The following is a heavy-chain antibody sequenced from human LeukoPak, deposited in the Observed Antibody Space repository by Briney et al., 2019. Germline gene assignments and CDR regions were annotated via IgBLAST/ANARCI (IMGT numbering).Heavy chain of an antibody. CDR2: INHSGST. J-gene: IGHJ4*02. CDR3: ARVSGGYYLALDY. D-gene: IGHD3-22*01. CDR1: GVSFSGYY. V-gene: IGHV4-34*01. Sequence: SETLSLTCAVYGVSFSGYYWSWIRQPPGKGLEWIGEINHSGSTNYNPSLKSRVTISVDTSKNQFSLKLSSVTAADTAVYYCARVSGGYYLALDYWGQGTLVTVSS.